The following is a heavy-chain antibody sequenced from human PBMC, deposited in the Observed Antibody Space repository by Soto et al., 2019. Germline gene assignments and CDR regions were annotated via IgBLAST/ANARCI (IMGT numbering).Heavy chain of an antibody. CDR2: ISGSGGST. V-gene: IGHV3-23*01. CDR3: AKDRDIAARPGGWLDP. CDR1: GFTFSSYA. J-gene: IGHJ5*02. D-gene: IGHD6-6*01. Sequence: GGSLRLSCAASGFTFSSYAVSWVRQAPGKGLEWVSAISGSGGSTYYADSVKGRFTISRDNSKNTLYLQMNSLRAEDTAVYYCAKDRDIAARPGGWLDPWGQGTMVTV.